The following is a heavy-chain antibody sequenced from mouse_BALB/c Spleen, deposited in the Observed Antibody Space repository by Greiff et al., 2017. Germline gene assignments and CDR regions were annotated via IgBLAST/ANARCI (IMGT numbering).Heavy chain of an antibody. Sequence: EVQLQQSGAELVRSGASVKLSCTASGFNIKDYYMHWVKQRPEQGLEWIGWIDPENGDTEYAPKFQGKATMTADTSSNTAYLQLSSLTSEDTAVYYCKASYFDYWGQGTTLTVSS. J-gene: IGHJ2*01. CDR1: GFNIKDYY. CDR3: KASYFDY. V-gene: IGHV14-4*02. CDR2: IDPENGDT.